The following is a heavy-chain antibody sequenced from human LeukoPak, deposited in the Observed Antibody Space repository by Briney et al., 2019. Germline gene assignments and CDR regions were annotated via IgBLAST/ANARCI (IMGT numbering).Heavy chain of an antibody. D-gene: IGHD3-3*01. V-gene: IGHV4-31*03. CDR1: GVSITTGGNY. Sequence: SETLSLTCTVSGVSITTGGNYWTWLRQLPERGLEWLGYIYYSGLPSYNPSLQSRLSISSDTSKNQFSLTLTSVTAADTAVYYCAKESGLSFDSWGQGGLVTVSS. CDR3: AKESGLSFDS. CDR2: IYYSGLP. J-gene: IGHJ4*02.